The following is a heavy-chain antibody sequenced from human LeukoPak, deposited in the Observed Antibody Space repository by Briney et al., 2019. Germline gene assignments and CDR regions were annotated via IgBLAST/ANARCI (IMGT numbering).Heavy chain of an antibody. CDR2: IYPGDSDT. V-gene: IGHV5-51*01. D-gene: IGHD2-2*02. J-gene: IGHJ5*02. CDR1: GYSFTSYW. CDR3: ARTYCSSTSCYRKNYDLWSGYTSENWFDP. Sequence: GESLKISCKGSGYSFTSYWIGWVRQMPGKGLEWMGIIYPGDSDTRYSPSFQGQVTISADKSISTAYLQWSSLKASDTAMYYCARTYCSSTSCYRKNYDLWSGYTSENWFDPWGQGTLVTVSS.